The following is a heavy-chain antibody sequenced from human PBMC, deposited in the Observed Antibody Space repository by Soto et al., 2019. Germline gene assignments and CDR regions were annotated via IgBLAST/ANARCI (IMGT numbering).Heavy chain of an antibody. J-gene: IGHJ4*02. V-gene: IGHV1-3*05. CDR3: TVTTKTSYFDY. D-gene: IGHD4-17*01. CDR1: GYTFTTYG. Sequence: QVQLVQSGAVEKKPGASVKVSCKTSGYTFTTYGMHWVRQAPGQRPEWLGWINAGSGKTKYSQRFQGRVSITRDTSASTVYVDLSSLRSEGTAVYYCTVTTKTSYFDYWGQGTLVIVSS. CDR2: INAGSGKT.